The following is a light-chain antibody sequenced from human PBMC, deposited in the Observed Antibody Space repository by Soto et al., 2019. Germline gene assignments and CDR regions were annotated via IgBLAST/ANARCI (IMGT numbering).Light chain of an antibody. CDR1: QSVSSN. Sequence: EIVMTQSPVTLSVSPGERATLSCRASQSVSSNLAWYQQKPGQAPRLLIYAASTRATGIPARFSGSGSGTEFTLTISSLQSEDFAVYYCQQYNNWPPWTFGQGTKVEI. CDR3: QQYNNWPPWT. V-gene: IGKV3-15*01. CDR2: AAS. J-gene: IGKJ1*01.